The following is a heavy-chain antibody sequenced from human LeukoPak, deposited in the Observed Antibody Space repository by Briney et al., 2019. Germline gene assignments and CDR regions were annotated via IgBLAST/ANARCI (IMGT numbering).Heavy chain of an antibody. CDR2: IWYDGSNK. CDR1: GFTFSSYG. CDR3: ARSLERDYHGSGTYYMNNWFDP. Sequence: PGRSLRLSCAASGFTFSSYGMHWVRQAPGKGLEWVAVIWYDGSNKYYADSVKGRFTISRDISKNTLYLQMNSLRAVDTALYYCARSLERDYHGSGTYYMNNWFDPWGQGTLVTVSS. V-gene: IGHV3-33*08. D-gene: IGHD3-10*01. J-gene: IGHJ5*02.